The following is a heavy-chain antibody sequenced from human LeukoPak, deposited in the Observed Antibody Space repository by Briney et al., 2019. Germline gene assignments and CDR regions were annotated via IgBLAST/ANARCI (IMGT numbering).Heavy chain of an antibody. CDR3: VKVAKYYYGSETYYFFEH. D-gene: IGHD3-10*01. V-gene: IGHV3-7*01. CDR2: INQDGTEK. Sequence: GGSLRLSCAASGFTFTTYWMAWVRQFPGKGLEWVANINQDGTEKYPVDSVKGRFTISRDNAKNSLYLQMNSLRVEDTAIYYCVKVAKYYYGSETYYFFEHWGQGTPVTASS. J-gene: IGHJ4*02. CDR1: GFTFTTYW.